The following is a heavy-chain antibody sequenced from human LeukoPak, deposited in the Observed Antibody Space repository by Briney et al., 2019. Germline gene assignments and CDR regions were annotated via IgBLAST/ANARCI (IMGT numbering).Heavy chain of an antibody. Sequence: ASVKVSCKASGYTFTSYYMHWVRQAPGQGLEWMGIINPSGGSTSYAQKFQGRVTMTSDTSTSTVYMELSSLRSEDTAVYYCARNYDSSGYYHEAPDYWGQGTLVTVSS. CDR1: GYTFTSYY. J-gene: IGHJ4*02. D-gene: IGHD3-22*01. V-gene: IGHV1-46*01. CDR3: ARNYDSSGYYHEAPDY. CDR2: INPSGGST.